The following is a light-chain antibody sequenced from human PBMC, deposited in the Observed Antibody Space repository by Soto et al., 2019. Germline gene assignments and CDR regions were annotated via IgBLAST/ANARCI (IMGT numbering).Light chain of an antibody. CDR1: SSDVGGSKY. CDR3: CSYAGSYTLLV. Sequence: QSVLTQPRSVSGSPGQSVTISCTGTSSDVGGSKYVSWYQQHPGKAPKLMIYDVTKRPSGVPDRFSGSKSGNTASLTISGLQAEDEADYYCCSYAGSYTLLVFGGGPKLTVL. CDR2: DVT. V-gene: IGLV2-11*01. J-gene: IGLJ2*01.